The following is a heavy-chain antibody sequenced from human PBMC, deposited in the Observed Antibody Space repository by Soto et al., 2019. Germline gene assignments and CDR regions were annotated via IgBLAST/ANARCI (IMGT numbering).Heavy chain of an antibody. Sequence: SVKVSCKASGGTFSSYAISWVRQAPGQGLEWMGGIIPIFGTANYAQKFQGRVTITADESTSTAYMELSSLRSEDTAVYYCARVGYCSSTSCYGGFDPWGQGTLVTVSS. CDR2: IIPIFGTA. V-gene: IGHV1-69*13. J-gene: IGHJ5*02. D-gene: IGHD2-2*01. CDR3: ARVGYCSSTSCYGGFDP. CDR1: GGTFSSYA.